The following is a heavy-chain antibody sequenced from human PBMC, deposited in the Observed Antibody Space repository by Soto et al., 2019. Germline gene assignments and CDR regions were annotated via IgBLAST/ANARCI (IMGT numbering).Heavy chain of an antibody. J-gene: IGHJ1*01. CDR3: ARVGIAAAGTYFQH. CDR1: GGTFSSYA. Sequence: QVQLVQSGAEVKKPGSSVKVSCKASGGTFSSYAISWVRQAPGQGLEWMGGIIPILGTANYAQKFQGRVTITADKSTSTAYMELSSLRSEDPAVYHCARVGIAAAGTYFQHWGQGTLVTVSS. D-gene: IGHD6-13*01. V-gene: IGHV1-69*06. CDR2: IIPILGTA.